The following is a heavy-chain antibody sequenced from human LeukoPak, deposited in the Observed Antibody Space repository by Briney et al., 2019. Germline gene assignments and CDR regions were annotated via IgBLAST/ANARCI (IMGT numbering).Heavy chain of an antibody. J-gene: IGHJ4*02. V-gene: IGHV3-7*01. CDR3: ARDSSRWSTFEY. CDR1: GFTFSTYW. D-gene: IGHD6-13*01. CDR2: IKQDGSEK. Sequence: GGSLRVSCAASGFTFSTYWMSWVRQAPGKGLEWVANIKQDGSEKYYMDSVKGRFTISRDNAKNSLYLQMNSLRAEDTAVYYCARDSSRWSTFEYWGQGTLVTVSS.